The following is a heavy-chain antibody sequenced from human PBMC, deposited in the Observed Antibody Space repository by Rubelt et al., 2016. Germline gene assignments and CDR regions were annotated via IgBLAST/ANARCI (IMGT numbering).Heavy chain of an antibody. D-gene: IGHD2-2*02. CDR1: GFTFSSYW. CDR3: ARSGPDVVVPAAIRVEGDAFDI. J-gene: IGHJ3*02. Sequence: EVQLVESGGGLVQPGGSLRLSCAASGFTFSSYWMHWVRQAPGKVLVWVSRINSDGSSTSYADSVKGRFTSSRDNAKNTLYLQMNSLRAEDTAVYYCARSGPDVVVPAAIRVEGDAFDIWGQGTMVTVSS. CDR2: INSDGSST. V-gene: IGHV3-74*01.